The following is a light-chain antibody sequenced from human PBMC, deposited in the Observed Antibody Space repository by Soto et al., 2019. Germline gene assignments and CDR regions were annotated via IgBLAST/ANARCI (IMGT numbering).Light chain of an antibody. CDR2: DVS. J-gene: IGLJ1*01. CDR3: SSYTSSSAYV. CDR1: SSDVGGYNY. V-gene: IGLV2-14*01. Sequence: QSVLTQPASVSGSPGQSITISCTGTSSDVGGYNYVSWYQQHPGHAPTLMIYDVSNRTSGVSIRFSGSKSGNTASLTISGLQAEDESDYSCSSYTSSSAYVFGTGTKLTVL.